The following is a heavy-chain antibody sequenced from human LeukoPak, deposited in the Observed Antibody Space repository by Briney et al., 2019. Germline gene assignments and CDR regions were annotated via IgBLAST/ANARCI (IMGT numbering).Heavy chain of an antibody. Sequence: GGSLRLSCAASGFTVSSYSMNWVRQAPGKGPEWVSYISSSSSTIYYADSVKGRFTISRDNAKNSLYLQMNSLRAEDTAGYYCARGSGWFPYYYYYMDVWGKGTTVTVSS. CDR2: ISSSSSTI. CDR3: ARGSGWFPYYYYYMDV. CDR1: GFTVSSYS. J-gene: IGHJ6*03. V-gene: IGHV3-48*01. D-gene: IGHD6-19*01.